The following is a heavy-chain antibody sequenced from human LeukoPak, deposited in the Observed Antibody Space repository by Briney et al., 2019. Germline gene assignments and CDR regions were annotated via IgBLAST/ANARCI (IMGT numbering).Heavy chain of an antibody. Sequence: PGGSLRLSCAASKFTFGAYSMNWVRQAPGKGLEWVSSISHSGTPTYYADSVKGRFTTSRDNSKNTLYLQMNSLRAEDTAVYYCARPHSSGWTRPGPDYMDVWGKGTTVTVSS. J-gene: IGHJ6*03. CDR3: ARPHSSGWTRPGPDYMDV. CDR1: KFTFGAYS. CDR2: ISHSGTPT. V-gene: IGHV3-48*01. D-gene: IGHD6-19*01.